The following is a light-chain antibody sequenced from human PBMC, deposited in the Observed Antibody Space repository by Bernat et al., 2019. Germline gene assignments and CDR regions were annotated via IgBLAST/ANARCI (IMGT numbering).Light chain of an antibody. V-gene: IGLV3-21*04. CDR2: YDR. Sequence: SFVLTQPPSVSVAPGKAARIPCGGNNIGSKSEHWYQQKPGQAPVLVIYYDRDRPSGIPERFSGSNSGITAALTISRVEAGDEADYYCQVWDSSSDHFVFGGGTKLTVL. CDR1: NIGSKS. J-gene: IGLJ3*02. CDR3: QVWDSSSDHFV.